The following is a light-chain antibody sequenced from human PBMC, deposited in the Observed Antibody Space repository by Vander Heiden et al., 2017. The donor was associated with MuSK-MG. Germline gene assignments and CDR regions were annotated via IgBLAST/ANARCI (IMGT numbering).Light chain of an antibody. CDR2: CAS. CDR1: QSVLYPSNNTNY. V-gene: IGKV4-1*01. CDR3: QQYYSPPFT. Sequence: DIVMTQSPDSLGVSLGERATITCKSSQSVLYPSNNTNYLAWYQQNPGQPPKLLIYCASTRQSGVPERFSGSGSGTDFTLTINNLQAEDLAVYSCQQYYSPPFTFGPGTTVEIK. J-gene: IGKJ3*01.